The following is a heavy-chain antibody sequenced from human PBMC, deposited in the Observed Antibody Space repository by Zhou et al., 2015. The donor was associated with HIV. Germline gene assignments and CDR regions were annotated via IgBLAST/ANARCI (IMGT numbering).Heavy chain of an antibody. D-gene: IGHD6-19*01. CDR2: INAGNGNT. Sequence: QVQLVQSGAEEKKPGASVKVSCKASGYTFTSYAMHWVRQAPGQRLEWMGWINAGNGNTKYSQKFQGRVTITRDTSASTAYMELSSLRSEDTAVYYCARDRDLSGWYEGWFDPWGQGTLVTVSS. CDR1: GYTFTSYA. J-gene: IGHJ5*02. V-gene: IGHV1-3*05. CDR3: ARDRDLSGWYEGWFDP.